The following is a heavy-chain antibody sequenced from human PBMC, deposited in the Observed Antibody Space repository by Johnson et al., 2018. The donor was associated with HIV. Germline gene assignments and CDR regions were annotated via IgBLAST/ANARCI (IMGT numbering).Heavy chain of an antibody. J-gene: IGHJ3*02. V-gene: IGHV3-30*04. CDR1: GFTFSHYA. Sequence: QVQLVESGGGLVQPGRSLRLSCAASGFTFSHYAMHWVRQAPGKGLEWVAVISYDGNNKYYADSLKGQFTISRDNSKNTLYLQMNSLRAEDTAVYYCASQVRGLRLGVDAFDIWGQGTLVTVSS. D-gene: IGHD5-12*01. CDR2: ISYDGNNK. CDR3: ASQVRGLRLGVDAFDI.